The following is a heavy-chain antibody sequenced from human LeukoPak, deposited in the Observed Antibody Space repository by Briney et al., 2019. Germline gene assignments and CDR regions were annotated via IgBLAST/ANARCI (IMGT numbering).Heavy chain of an antibody. CDR2: VYYSGST. V-gene: IGHV4-59*02. J-gene: IGHJ4*02. Sequence: SETLSLTCVVSGGSVGGYYWGWIRQPPGRGLEWIGYVYYSGSTNYNPSFKSRITISVDTSRNQFSLQLSSVTAADTAVYYCARIHRYCSGGACYVLDNWGQGTLVAVSS. CDR1: GGSVGGYY. D-gene: IGHD2-15*01. CDR3: ARIHRYCSGGACYVLDN.